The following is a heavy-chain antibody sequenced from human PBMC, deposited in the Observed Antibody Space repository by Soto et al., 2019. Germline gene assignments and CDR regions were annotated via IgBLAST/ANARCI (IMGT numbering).Heavy chain of an antibody. CDR1: GFTFSDYY. CDR2: ISSSGSTI. D-gene: IGHD3-9*01. V-gene: IGHV3-11*01. CDR3: ARVLLRYFDWLVYFQH. J-gene: IGHJ1*01. Sequence: QVQLVESGAGLVKPGGSLRLSCAASGFTFSDYYMSWIRQAPGKGLEWVSYISSSGSTIYYADSVKGRFTISRDNAKNSLYLQMNSLRAEDTAVYYCARVLLRYFDWLVYFQHWGQGTLVTVSS.